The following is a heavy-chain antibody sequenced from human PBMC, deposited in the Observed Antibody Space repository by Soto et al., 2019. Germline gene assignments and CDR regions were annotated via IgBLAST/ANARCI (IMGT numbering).Heavy chain of an antibody. D-gene: IGHD2-15*01. J-gene: IGHJ3*02. CDR2: IIPIFGTT. CDR1: GGTFSSYA. Sequence: QVQLVQSGAEVKKPGSSVKVSCKASGGTFSSYAISWVRQAPGQGLEWMGGIIPIFGTTNYAQKFQGRVTITADESTSTAYMELSSLRSEDTAVYYCARDCSGGSCYSGAFDIWGQGTMVTVSS. V-gene: IGHV1-69*01. CDR3: ARDCSGGSCYSGAFDI.